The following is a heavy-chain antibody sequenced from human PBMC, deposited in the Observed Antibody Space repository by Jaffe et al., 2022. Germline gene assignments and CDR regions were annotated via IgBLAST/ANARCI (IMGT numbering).Heavy chain of an antibody. CDR2: IAWDDDK. D-gene: IGHD6-19*01. CDR3: ARSEYSGGYSDGGGAFDY. V-gene: IGHV2-70*20. Sequence: QVTLRESGPALVKTKQTLTLTCTFSGFSLSTSGLCVSWVRQPPGKALEWLALIAWDDDKYYSTSLKTRLTISKDTSKNQVVLTMTNMDPMDTATYYCARSEYSGGYSDGGGAFDYWGQGTLVTVSS. CDR1: GFSLSTSGLC. J-gene: IGHJ4*02.